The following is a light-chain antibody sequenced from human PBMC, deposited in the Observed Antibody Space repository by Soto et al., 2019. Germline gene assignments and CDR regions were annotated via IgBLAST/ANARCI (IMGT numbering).Light chain of an antibody. Sequence: EIVMTQSPATLSVSPGERATLSCRASQRVSSNLAWYQQRPGQSPRLLIYGESSRPTGIPARFSGSGSGTDFTLTISSLQSEDFAVYYCQQYNDWPRTFGQGTKVEIK. CDR2: GES. CDR3: QQYNDWPRT. J-gene: IGKJ1*01. CDR1: QRVSSN. V-gene: IGKV3-15*01.